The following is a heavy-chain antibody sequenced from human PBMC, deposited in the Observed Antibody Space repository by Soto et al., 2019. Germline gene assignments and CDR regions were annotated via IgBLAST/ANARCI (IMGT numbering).Heavy chain of an antibody. Sequence: QVHLEQSGAEVKKPGASVKVSCKTSGYTFTNYGISWVRQAPGQGPQWMGWISCYNGDTLYVQTLQGRVTMTADSSTSTAYMELRSLRSDDTAVYYCARGGSTWSAEYYPHWCQGTVVIVS. CDR1: GYTFTNYG. J-gene: IGHJ1*01. CDR2: ISCYNGDT. CDR3: ARGGSTWSAEYYPH. V-gene: IGHV1-18*01. D-gene: IGHD6-13*01.